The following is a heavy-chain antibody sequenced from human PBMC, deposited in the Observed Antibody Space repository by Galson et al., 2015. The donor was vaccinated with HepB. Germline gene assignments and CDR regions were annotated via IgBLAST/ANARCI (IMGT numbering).Heavy chain of an antibody. CDR2: ISSSGSTI. V-gene: IGHV3-48*03. CDR1: GFTFSSYE. D-gene: IGHD4-17*01. J-gene: IGHJ3*02. CDR3: LSGDGDYATDAVDI. Sequence: SLRLSCAASGFTFSSYEMNWVRQAPGKGLEWVSYISSSGSTIYYADSVKGRFTISRDNSKNSLYLQLNSLRAEDTAVYYCLSGDGDYATDAVDIWGQGTMVTVSS.